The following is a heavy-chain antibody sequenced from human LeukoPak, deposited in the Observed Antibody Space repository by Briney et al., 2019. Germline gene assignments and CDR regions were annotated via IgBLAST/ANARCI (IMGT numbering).Heavy chain of an antibody. J-gene: IGHJ4*02. CDR2: INPSGGST. Sequence: GASVKVSCKASGYTFTGYYMHWVRQAPGQGLEWMGIINPSGGSTSYAQKFQGRVTMTRDMSTSTVYMELSSLRSEDTAVYYCARGSIAAAGHDYWGQGTLVTVSS. CDR3: ARGSIAAAGHDY. CDR1: GYTFTGYY. D-gene: IGHD6-13*01. V-gene: IGHV1-46*01.